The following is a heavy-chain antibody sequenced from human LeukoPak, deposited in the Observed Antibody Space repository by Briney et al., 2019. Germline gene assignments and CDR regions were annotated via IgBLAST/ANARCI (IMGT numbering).Heavy chain of an antibody. Sequence: PGGSLRLSCAASGFTFSSYEMNWVRQAPGKGLEWVSYISSSGSTIYYAGSVKGRFTISRDNAKNSLYLQMNSLRAEDTAVYCCARDEVTMVRGLFRFDYWGQGTLVTVSS. CDR2: ISSSGSTI. CDR1: GFTFSSYE. D-gene: IGHD3-10*01. J-gene: IGHJ4*02. V-gene: IGHV3-48*03. CDR3: ARDEVTMVRGLFRFDY.